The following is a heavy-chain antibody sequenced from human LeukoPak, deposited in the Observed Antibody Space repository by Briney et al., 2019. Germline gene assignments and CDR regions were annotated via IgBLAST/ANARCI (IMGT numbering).Heavy chain of an antibody. J-gene: IGHJ3*02. Sequence: SETLSLTCTVSGGSISSGDYYWSWIRQPPGKGLEWIGYIYYSGSTYHNPSLKSRVTISVDTSKNQFSLKLSSVTAADTAVYYCVRSVVVTAKSGAYAFDIWGQGTMVTVSS. CDR1: GGSISSGDYY. CDR2: IYYSGST. V-gene: IGHV4-30-4*01. D-gene: IGHD2-21*02. CDR3: VRSVVVTAKSGAYAFDI.